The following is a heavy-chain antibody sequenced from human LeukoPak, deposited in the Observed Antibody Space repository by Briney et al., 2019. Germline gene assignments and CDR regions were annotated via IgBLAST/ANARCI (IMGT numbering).Heavy chain of an antibody. CDR1: DGPINSYS. D-gene: IGHD5-24*01. J-gene: IGHJ6*03. CDR3: ARVQYGFYYYMDI. CDR2: IHSTGST. Sequence: SETPSLTCTVSDGPINSYSWTWIRQSAGKGLEWIGRIHSTGSTNYNPSLRSRVSMSIDTPKKQFSLNLTSVTAADTAVYYCARVQYGFYYYMDIWGKGTMVTVSS. V-gene: IGHV4-4*07.